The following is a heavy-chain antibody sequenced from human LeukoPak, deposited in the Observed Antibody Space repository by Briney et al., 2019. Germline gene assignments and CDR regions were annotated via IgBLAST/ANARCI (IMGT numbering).Heavy chain of an antibody. CDR2: IYYSGST. V-gene: IGHV4-30-4*08. J-gene: IGHJ4*02. Sequence: SETLSLTCTVSGGSISSGDYYWSWIRQPPGKGLEWIGYIYYSGSTYYNPSLKSRVTISVDTSKNQFSLKLSSVTAADTAVYYCARVAPGGNRHFVYWGQGTLVTVSS. D-gene: IGHD4-23*01. CDR1: GGSISSGDYY. CDR3: ARVAPGGNRHFVY.